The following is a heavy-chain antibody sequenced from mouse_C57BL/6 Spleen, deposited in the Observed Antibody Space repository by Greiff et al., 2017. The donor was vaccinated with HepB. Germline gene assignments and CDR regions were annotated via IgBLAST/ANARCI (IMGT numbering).Heavy chain of an antibody. D-gene: IGHD1-1*01. J-gene: IGHJ3*01. CDR1: GYTFTSYW. V-gene: IGHV1-59*01. CDR3: ARDYYRSWFAY. Sequence: QVQLQQPGAELVRPGTSVKLSCKASGYTFTSYWMHWVKQRPGQGLEWIGVIDPSDSYTNYNQKFKGKATLTVDTSSSTAYMQLSSLTSEDSAVYYCARDYYRSWFAYWGQGTLVTVSA. CDR2: IDPSDSYT.